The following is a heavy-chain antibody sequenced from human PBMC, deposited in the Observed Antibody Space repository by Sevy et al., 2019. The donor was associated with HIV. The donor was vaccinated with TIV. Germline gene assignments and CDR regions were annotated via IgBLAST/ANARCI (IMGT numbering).Heavy chain of an antibody. CDR2: ISYDGSNK. D-gene: IGHD2-15*01. CDR1: GFTFSSYA. V-gene: IGHV3-30*04. Sequence: GGSLRLSCAASGFTFSSYAMHWVHQAPGKGLEWVAVISYDGSNKYYADSGKGRLTISRDNPKNTLYLQMNSLRAEDTAVYYCARDRYCSGGSCYPYYFDYWGQGTLVTVSS. CDR3: ARDRYCSGGSCYPYYFDY. J-gene: IGHJ4*02.